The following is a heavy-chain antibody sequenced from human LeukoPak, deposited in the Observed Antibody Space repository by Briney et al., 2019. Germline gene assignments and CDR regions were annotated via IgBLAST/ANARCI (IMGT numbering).Heavy chain of an antibody. J-gene: IGHJ4*02. CDR2: ITYDGSNK. CDR1: GFTFSSFA. V-gene: IGHV3-30*18. D-gene: IGHD3-22*01. CDR3: AKDLYYYDSSAYIFDY. Sequence: GGSLRLSCAASGFTFSSFAIRWVRQAPGKGLEWVALITYDGSNKYYADSVKGRFTISRDNSKNTLYLQMNSLRDEDTAVYYCAKDLYYYDSSAYIFDYWGQRTLVTVSS.